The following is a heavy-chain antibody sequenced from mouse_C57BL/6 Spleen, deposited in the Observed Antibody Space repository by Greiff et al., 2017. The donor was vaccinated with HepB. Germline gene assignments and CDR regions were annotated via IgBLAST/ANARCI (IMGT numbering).Heavy chain of an antibody. V-gene: IGHV1-72*01. CDR3: ARERETVVARAYYAMDY. Sequence: QVQLQQPGAELVKPGASVKLSCKASGYTFTSYWMHWVKQRPGRGLEWIGRIDPNSGGTKYNEKFKSKATLTVDKPSSTAYMQLSSLTSEDSAVYYCARERETVVARAYYAMDYWGQGTSVTVSS. D-gene: IGHD1-1*01. J-gene: IGHJ4*01. CDR2: IDPNSGGT. CDR1: GYTFTSYW.